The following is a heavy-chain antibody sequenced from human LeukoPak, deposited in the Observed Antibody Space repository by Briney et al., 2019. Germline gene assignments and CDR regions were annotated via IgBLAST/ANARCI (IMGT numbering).Heavy chain of an antibody. CDR2: IYYSGST. CDR1: GGSISSSSYY. J-gene: IGHJ5*02. D-gene: IGHD3-10*01. CDR3: ARRFGAMFDP. Sequence: SETLSLTCTVSGGSISSSSYYWGWIRQPPGKGLEWIGSIYYSGSTYYNPSLKSRVTISVDTSKNQFSLKLSSVPAADTAVYYCARRFGAMFDPWGQGTLVTVSS. V-gene: IGHV4-39*07.